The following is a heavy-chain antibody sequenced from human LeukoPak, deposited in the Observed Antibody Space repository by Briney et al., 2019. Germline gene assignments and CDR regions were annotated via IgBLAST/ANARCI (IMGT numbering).Heavy chain of an antibody. CDR2: IYGSRST. J-gene: IGHJ6*03. CDR3: ARVDYMDV. CDR1: GDSISSLF. V-gene: IGHV4-4*07. Sequence: SETLSLTCTVSGDSISSLFLSWIRQPAGKGLEWIGRIYGSRSTTYNPSLKSRVTMSVDTSKNQFSLKLTSVTAADTAVYYCARVDYMDVWGKGTTVTISS.